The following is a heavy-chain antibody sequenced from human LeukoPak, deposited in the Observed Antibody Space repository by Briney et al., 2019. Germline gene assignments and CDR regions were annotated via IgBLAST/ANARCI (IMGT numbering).Heavy chain of an antibody. Sequence: GASVKVSCKASGYTFSSYHVSWVRQAPGQGLEWMGWINTYAGNTNYAQNFQGRVAMTTDTSTSTAYMELRSLRSDDTAVYYCARDFATWYFDYWGQGTLVTVSS. CDR2: INTYAGNT. CDR3: ARDFATWYFDY. V-gene: IGHV1-18*01. J-gene: IGHJ4*02. CDR1: GYTFSSYH. D-gene: IGHD2-15*01.